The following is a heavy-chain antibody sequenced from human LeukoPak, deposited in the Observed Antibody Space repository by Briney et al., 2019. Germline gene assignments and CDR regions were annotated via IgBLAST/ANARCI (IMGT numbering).Heavy chain of an antibody. V-gene: IGHV3-66*01. J-gene: IGHJ4*02. Sequence: GGSLGLSCAASGFTVSSNYMSWVRQAPGKGLEWVSVIYSGGSTYYADSVEGRFTISRDNSKNTLYLQMNSLGAEDTAVYYCARGLGDSSGYYFGYFDYWGQGTLVTVSS. CDR3: ARGLGDSSGYYFGYFDY. D-gene: IGHD3-22*01. CDR1: GFTVSSNY. CDR2: IYSGGST.